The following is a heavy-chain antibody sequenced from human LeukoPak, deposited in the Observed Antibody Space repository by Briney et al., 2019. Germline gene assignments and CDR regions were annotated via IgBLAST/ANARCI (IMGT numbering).Heavy chain of an antibody. D-gene: IGHD2-15*01. CDR1: GGSISSSDYY. Sequence: PSETLSLTCTVSGGSISSSDYYWSWIRQPPGKGLEWIGYIYYSGSTYYNPSLKSRVTISVDTSKNQFSLKLSSVTAADTAVYYCARVVVVVVAATGWFDPWGQGTLVTVSS. CDR3: ARVVVVVVAATGWFDP. V-gene: IGHV4-30-4*08. J-gene: IGHJ5*02. CDR2: IYYSGST.